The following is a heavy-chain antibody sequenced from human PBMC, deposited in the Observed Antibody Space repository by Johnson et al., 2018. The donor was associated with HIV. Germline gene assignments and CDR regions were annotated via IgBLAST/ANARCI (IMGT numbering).Heavy chain of an antibody. V-gene: IGHV3-20*04. D-gene: IGHD3-16*01. J-gene: IGHJ3*02. Sequence: EKLVESGGGVVRPGGSLRLSCAASGFTFDDYGMSWVRQAPGKGLEWVSGMNWNGDSTGYGDFVKGRFTISRDNAKNALYLQMNSLRAEDTALYYCAREDPREFHGYGGDGFDIWGQGTMVTVAS. CDR1: GFTFDDYG. CDR3: AREDPREFHGYGGDGFDI. CDR2: MNWNGDST.